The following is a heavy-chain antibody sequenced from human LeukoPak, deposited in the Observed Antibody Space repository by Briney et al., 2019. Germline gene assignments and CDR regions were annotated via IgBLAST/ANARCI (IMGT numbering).Heavy chain of an antibody. CDR3: AKFPGAGRLSGSPVFDY. CDR1: GGTFSSYA. J-gene: IGHJ4*02. V-gene: IGHV1-69*05. CDR2: IIPIFGTA. Sequence: GASVKVSCKASGGTFSSYAISWVRQAPGQGLEWMGGIIPIFGTANYAQKFQGRVTLTTDTSTSTAYMELRSLRSDDTAVYYCAKFPGAGRLSGSPVFDYWGQGTLVTVSS. D-gene: IGHD1-26*01.